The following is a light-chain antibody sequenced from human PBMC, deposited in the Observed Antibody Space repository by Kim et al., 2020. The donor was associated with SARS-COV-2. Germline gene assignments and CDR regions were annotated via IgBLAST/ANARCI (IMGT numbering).Light chain of an antibody. V-gene: IGLV2-14*03. J-gene: IGLJ2*01. CDR3: SSYTSSSHVV. Sequence: QSALTQPASVSGSPGQSITISCTGTSSDVGGYNYVSWYQQHPGKAPNLMIYDVSNRPSGVSNRFSGSKSGNTASLTISGLQAEDEADYYCSSYTSSSHVVFGGGTQLTVL. CDR1: SSDVGGYNY. CDR2: DVS.